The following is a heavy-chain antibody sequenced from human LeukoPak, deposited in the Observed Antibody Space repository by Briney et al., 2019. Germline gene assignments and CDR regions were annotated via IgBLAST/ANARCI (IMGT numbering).Heavy chain of an antibody. CDR3: MRDPLLPVPGRQGDS. CDR2: INPNSGVT. CDR1: GYTFTDFH. V-gene: IGHV1-2*02. J-gene: IGHJ4*02. D-gene: IGHD1-1*01. Sequence: ASVKVSCKASGYTFTDFHIHWVRQAPGQGLEWMGCINPNSGVTTYAQGFQGRVTMTRDTAIKTAYLDLARLTSDDTAVYYCMRDPLLPVPGRQGDSWGQGTLVTVSS.